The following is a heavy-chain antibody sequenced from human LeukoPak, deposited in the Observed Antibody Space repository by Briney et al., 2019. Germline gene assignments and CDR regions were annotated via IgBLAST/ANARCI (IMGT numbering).Heavy chain of an antibody. Sequence: SETLSLTCTVSGGSISSYYWSWIRQPAGKGLEWIGRIYTSGSTNYNPSLKSRVTMSVDTSKNQLSLKLSSVTAADTAVYYCAVTYYYDSSGYYYSAFDIWGQGTMVTVSS. J-gene: IGHJ3*02. CDR3: AVTYYYDSSGYYYSAFDI. CDR2: IYTSGST. D-gene: IGHD3-22*01. CDR1: GGSISSYY. V-gene: IGHV4-4*07.